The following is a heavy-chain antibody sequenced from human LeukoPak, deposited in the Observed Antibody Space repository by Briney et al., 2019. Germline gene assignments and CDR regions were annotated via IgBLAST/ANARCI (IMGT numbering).Heavy chain of an antibody. CDR2: IKQDGSEK. J-gene: IGHJ4*02. CDR1: GFTFSTYW. Sequence: GGSLRLSCATSGFTFSTYWMSWVRQAPGKGLEWMANIKQDGSEKYYVDSVKGRFTISRDNAKNSLYLQMNSLRAEDTAVYYCANGDGLDYWGQGTLVTVSS. V-gene: IGHV3-7*01. D-gene: IGHD3-16*01. CDR3: ANGDGLDY.